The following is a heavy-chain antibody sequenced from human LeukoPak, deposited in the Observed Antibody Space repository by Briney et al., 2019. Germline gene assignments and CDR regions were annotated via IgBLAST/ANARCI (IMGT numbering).Heavy chain of an antibody. CDR2: IYHSGST. V-gene: IGHV4-4*02. D-gene: IGHD3-22*01. Sequence: PSETLSLTCAVSGGSISSSNWWSWVRQPPGKGLEWIGEIYHSGSTNYNPSLKSRVTISVDKSKNQFSLKLSSVTAADTAVYYCARCGDSSVLYPSCGFDPWGQGTLVTVSS. CDR3: ARCGDSSVLYPSCGFDP. CDR1: GGSISSSNW. J-gene: IGHJ5*02.